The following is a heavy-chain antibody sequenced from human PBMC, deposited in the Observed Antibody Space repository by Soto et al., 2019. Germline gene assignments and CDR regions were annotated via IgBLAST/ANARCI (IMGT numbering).Heavy chain of an antibody. J-gene: IGHJ6*02. V-gene: IGHV4-39*01. CDR2: IYYSGST. CDR1: GGSISSSSYY. D-gene: IGHD3-10*01. CDR3: ARPNYGSGSSGMDV. Sequence: QLQLQESGPGLVKPSETLSLTCTVSGGSISSSSYYWGWIRQPPGKGLEWIGSIYYSGSTYYNPSLKTRVTISLDTSKIQFSLKLSSVTAADTAVYYCARPNYGSGSSGMDVWGQGTTVTVSS.